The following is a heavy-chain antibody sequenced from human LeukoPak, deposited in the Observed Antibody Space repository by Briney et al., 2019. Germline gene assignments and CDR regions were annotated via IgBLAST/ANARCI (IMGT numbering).Heavy chain of an antibody. Sequence: GASVTVSFTASGYTFTIYYMHWVRQAPGQGLELMGIINPSGSSTSYAQKFQGRVTMTRDTSTSTVYMELSSLRSEDTAVYYCARDPLACSSTSCYGLYYFDYWGQGTLVTVSS. V-gene: IGHV1-46*01. CDR2: INPSGSST. J-gene: IGHJ4*02. CDR1: GYTFTIYY. CDR3: ARDPLACSSTSCYGLYYFDY. D-gene: IGHD2-2*01.